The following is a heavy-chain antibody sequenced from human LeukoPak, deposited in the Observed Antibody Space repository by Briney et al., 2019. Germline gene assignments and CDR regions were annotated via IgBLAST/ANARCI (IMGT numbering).Heavy chain of an antibody. J-gene: IGHJ4*02. CDR1: GYTFTGYY. V-gene: IGHV1-2*02. CDR2: INPNSGGT. Sequence: GASVNVSCKASGYTFTGYYMHWVRLAPGQGLEWMGWINPNSGGTNYAQKFQGRVTMTRDTSISTAYMELSRLRSDDTAVYYCARETLVGAQGYWGQGTLVTVSS. D-gene: IGHD1-26*01. CDR3: ARETLVGAQGY.